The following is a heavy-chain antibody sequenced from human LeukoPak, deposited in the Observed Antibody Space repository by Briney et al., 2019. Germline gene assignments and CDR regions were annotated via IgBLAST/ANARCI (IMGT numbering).Heavy chain of an antibody. V-gene: IGHV1-3*03. CDR2: INAGNGNT. CDR1: GYTFTTNA. D-gene: IGHD2-21*02. CDR3: ARAATVTAESAFGY. Sequence: ASVKVSCKASGYTFTTNAIHWVRQAPGQRLEWMGWINAGNGNTKYSQEFQGRVTITRDTSVSTAYMELSSLRSEDMAVYYCARAATVTAESAFGYWGQGTLVSVSS. J-gene: IGHJ4*02.